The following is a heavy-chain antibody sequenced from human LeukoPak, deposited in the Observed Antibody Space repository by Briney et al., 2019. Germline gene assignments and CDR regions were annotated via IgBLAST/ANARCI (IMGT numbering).Heavy chain of an antibody. Sequence: PSETLSLTCTVSGGSISSSSYYWGWIRRPPGKGLEWIGSIYYSGSTYYNPSLKSRVTISVDTSKNQFSLKLSSVTAADTAVYYCARNTIPLIYFDYWGQGTPVTVSS. V-gene: IGHV4-39*01. CDR3: ARNTIPLIYFDY. D-gene: IGHD3-3*01. CDR2: IYYSGST. J-gene: IGHJ4*02. CDR1: GGSISSSSYY.